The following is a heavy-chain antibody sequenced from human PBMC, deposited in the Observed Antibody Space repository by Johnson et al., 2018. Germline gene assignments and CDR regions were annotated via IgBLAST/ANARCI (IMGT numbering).Heavy chain of an antibody. V-gene: IGHV3-20*04. D-gene: IGHD2-15*01. CDR1: GFTFDDYG. CDR2: ITWNSGAT. Sequence: VQLVQSGGGVVRPGGSLRLSCAASGFTFDDYGMAWVRQAPGKGLEWVSTITWNSGATDYAASLKGRFAVSRDNAKKSLYLQIDSLRAGDTALYYCAIEWWVRFTFDIWGQGTMVTVSS. J-gene: IGHJ3*02. CDR3: AIEWWVRFTFDI.